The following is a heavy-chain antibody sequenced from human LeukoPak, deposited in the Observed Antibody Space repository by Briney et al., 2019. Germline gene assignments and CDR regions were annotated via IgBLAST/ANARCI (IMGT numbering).Heavy chain of an antibody. V-gene: IGHV1-18*01. D-gene: IGHD3-10*01. CDR1: GYTFTSYG. CDR2: ISSYNGNT. J-gene: IGHJ4*02. Sequence: ASVNVSCKASGYTFTSYGLSWVRQAPGQGLEGMGWISSYNGNTNYAQKLQGRVTMTTDKSTSTAYMELRSLRSDDTAVYYCARNSDGSGSYYSYWGQGTLVTVSS. CDR3: ARNSDGSGSYYSY.